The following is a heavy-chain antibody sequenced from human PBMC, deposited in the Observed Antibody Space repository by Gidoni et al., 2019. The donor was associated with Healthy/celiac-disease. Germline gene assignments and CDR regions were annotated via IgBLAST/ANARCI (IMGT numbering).Heavy chain of an antibody. V-gene: IGHV4-34*01. Sequence: QVQLQQWGAGLLKPSETLSLTCAVYGGSFSGYYWSWIRRPPGKGLEWIGEINHSGSTNYNPSLKSRVTISVDTSKNQFSLKLSSVTAADTAVYYCARIPRGQPSLMVYARYQEKGGMDVWGQGTTVTVSS. CDR1: GGSFSGYY. J-gene: IGHJ6*02. CDR3: ARIPRGQPSLMVYARYQEKGGMDV. CDR2: INHSGST. D-gene: IGHD2-8*01.